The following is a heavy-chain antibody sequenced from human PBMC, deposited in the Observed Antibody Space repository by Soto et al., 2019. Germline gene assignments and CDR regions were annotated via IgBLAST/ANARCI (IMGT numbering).Heavy chain of an antibody. V-gene: IGHV3-21*01. CDR1: GFTFSSYS. Sequence: EVQLVESGGGLVKPGGSLRLSCAASGFTFSSYSMNWVRQAPGKGLEWVSSISSSSSYIYYADSVKGRFTISRYNAKNSLYLQKNSLRAEDTAVYDCARRGIAAAVDYWGKGNLVTVSS. CDR2: ISSSSSYI. D-gene: IGHD6-13*01. J-gene: IGHJ4*02. CDR3: ARRGIAAAVDY.